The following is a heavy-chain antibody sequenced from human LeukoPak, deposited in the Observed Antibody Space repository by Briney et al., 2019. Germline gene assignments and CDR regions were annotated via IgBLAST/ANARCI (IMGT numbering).Heavy chain of an antibody. CDR1: GFTFSSYA. D-gene: IGHD3-10*01. V-gene: IGHV3-64*02. J-gene: IGHJ4*02. Sequence: GGSLRLSCAASGFTFSSYAMHWVRQAPGKGLGYVSGISSNGGSTYYAGSVKGRFTISRDNSKNTVNLQMGSLRIEDTAVYHCARMTLYGSGTVDWGQGILVTVSS. CDR2: ISSNGGST. CDR3: ARMTLYGSGTVD.